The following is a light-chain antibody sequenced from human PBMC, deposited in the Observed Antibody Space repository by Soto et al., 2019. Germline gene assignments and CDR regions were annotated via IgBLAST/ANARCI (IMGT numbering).Light chain of an antibody. CDR2: GAS. CDR3: KQYNNWPRT. J-gene: IGKJ1*01. CDR1: QSVSGN. Sequence: EIVMTQSPGTLSVSPGERATLSCRASQSVSGNLAWYQQKTGQAPRLLIYGASTRATGIPARFSGSGSGTEFTLTISSLQSEDFAVYYCKQYNNWPRTFGQGTKVEIK. V-gene: IGKV3-15*01.